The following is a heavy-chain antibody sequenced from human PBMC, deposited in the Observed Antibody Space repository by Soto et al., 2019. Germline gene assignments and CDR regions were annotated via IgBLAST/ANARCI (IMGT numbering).Heavy chain of an antibody. D-gene: IGHD3-22*01. J-gene: IGHJ6*02. Sequence: PGASLKISCKGSGYSFTSYWIGWVRQMPGKGLEWMGIIYPGDSDTRYSPSFQGQVTISADKSISTAYLQWSSLKASDTAMYYCARLRFYDSSGYAYGMDVWGQGTTVTVSS. CDR1: GYSFTSYW. V-gene: IGHV5-51*01. CDR3: ARLRFYDSSGYAYGMDV. CDR2: IYPGDSDT.